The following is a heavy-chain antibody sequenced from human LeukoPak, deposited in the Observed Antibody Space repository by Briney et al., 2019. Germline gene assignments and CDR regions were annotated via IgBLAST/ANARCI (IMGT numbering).Heavy chain of an antibody. Sequence: GGSLRLSCAASGFTFSSYSMNWVRQAPGKGLEWVSYISSSSSTIYYADSVKGRFTISRDSAKNSLYLQMNSLRAEDTAVYYCARDGSYYGSGNHDYWGQGTLVTVSS. CDR2: ISSSSSTI. D-gene: IGHD3-10*01. CDR1: GFTFSSYS. J-gene: IGHJ4*02. CDR3: ARDGSYYGSGNHDY. V-gene: IGHV3-48*01.